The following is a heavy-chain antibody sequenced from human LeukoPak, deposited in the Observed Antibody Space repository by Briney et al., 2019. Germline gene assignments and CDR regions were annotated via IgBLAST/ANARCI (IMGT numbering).Heavy chain of an antibody. CDR1: GGSISTTSSY. CDR2: FYYSGTT. D-gene: IGHD3-10*02. V-gene: IGHV4-39*01. J-gene: IGHJ1*01. CDR3: ARQSDVRGPFRS. Sequence: SETLSLTCTVSGGSISTTSSYWGWIRQPPGKGLEWIATFYYSGTTYYNPSLKSRITISVDTSKNQFSLKLTSVTAADTAVYYCARQSDVRGPFRSWGQGTLVTVSS.